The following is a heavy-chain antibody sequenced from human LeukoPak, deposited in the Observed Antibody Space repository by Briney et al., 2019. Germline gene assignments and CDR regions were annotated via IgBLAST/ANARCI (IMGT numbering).Heavy chain of an antibody. J-gene: IGHJ4*02. Sequence: GASVKVSCKASGYTFTNYDINWVRQATGQGLEWVGWMNPNSGNTGYAQKFQGRVAMTWNTSISTAYMDLSSLRSEDTALCYCARGLRREQQLLRAFDYWGQGTLVTVSS. D-gene: IGHD6-13*01. V-gene: IGHV1-8*01. CDR1: GYTFTNYD. CDR2: MNPNSGNT. CDR3: ARGLRREQQLLRAFDY.